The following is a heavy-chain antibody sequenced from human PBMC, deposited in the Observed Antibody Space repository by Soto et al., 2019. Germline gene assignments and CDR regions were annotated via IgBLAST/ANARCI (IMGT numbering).Heavy chain of an antibody. CDR1: GSTFSSYA. V-gene: IGHV1-69*13. CDR2: IIPIFGTA. J-gene: IGHJ5*02. D-gene: IGHD4-4*01. Sequence: SVKVSCKASGSTFSSYAISWVRQAPGQGLEWMGGIIPIFGTANYAQKFQGRVTITADESTSTAYMELSSLRSEDTAVYYCAAPYDYSNSGVSWFDPWGQGTLVTVSS. CDR3: AAPYDYSNSGVSWFDP.